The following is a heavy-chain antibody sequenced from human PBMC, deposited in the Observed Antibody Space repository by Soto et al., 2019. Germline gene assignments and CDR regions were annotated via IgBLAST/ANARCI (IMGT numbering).Heavy chain of an antibody. V-gene: IGHV3-23*01. D-gene: IGHD2-2*01. Sequence: AGGSLRLSCAASGFTFSSYAMSWVRQAPGKGLEWVSAISGSGGSTYYADSVKGRFTISRDNSKNTLCLQMNSLRAEDTAVYYCAKELRDQLKPDWFDPWGQGTLVTVSS. CDR2: ISGSGGST. CDR1: GFTFSSYA. J-gene: IGHJ5*02. CDR3: AKELRDQLKPDWFDP.